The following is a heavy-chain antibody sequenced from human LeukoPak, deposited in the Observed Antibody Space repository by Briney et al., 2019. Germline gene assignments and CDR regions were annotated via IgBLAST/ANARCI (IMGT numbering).Heavy chain of an antibody. J-gene: IGHJ4*02. CDR1: GFTFSSYA. CDR3: ARILRGSSSWYYFDY. CDR2: ISGSGGST. D-gene: IGHD6-13*01. V-gene: IGHV3-23*01. Sequence: PGGSLRLSCAASGFTFSSYAMSWVRQAPGKGLEWVSAISGSGGSTYYADSVKGRFTISRDNSKNTLYLQMNSLRAEDTGLYYCARILRGSSSWYYFDYWGQGTLVTVSS.